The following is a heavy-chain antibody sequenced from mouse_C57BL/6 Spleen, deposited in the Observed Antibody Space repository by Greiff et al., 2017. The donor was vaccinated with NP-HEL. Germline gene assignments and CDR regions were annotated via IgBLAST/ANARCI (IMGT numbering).Heavy chain of an antibody. CDR1: GFTFSSYG. D-gene: IGHD4-1*01. CDR3: ARQGPWDGFAY. V-gene: IGHV5-6*01. CDR2: ISSGGSYT. J-gene: IGHJ3*01. Sequence: EVKLMESGGDLVKPGGSLKLSCAASGFTFSSYGMSWVRQTPDKRLEWVATISSGGSYTYYPDSVKGRFTISRDNAKNTLYLQMSSLKSEDTAMYYCARQGPWDGFAYWGQGTLVTVSA.